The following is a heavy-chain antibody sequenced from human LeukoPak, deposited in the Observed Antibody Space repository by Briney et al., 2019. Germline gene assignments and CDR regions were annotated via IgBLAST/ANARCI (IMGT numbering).Heavy chain of an antibody. Sequence: SETLSLTCNVSGDSISSYYWSWIRQPPGKGLEWIGFIYYSGSTNYNPSLKSRVTMSVDTSKNQFSLKLRSVTAADTAVYYCARGPASSGGPPPGAFDVWGQGTMVTVSS. CDR2: IYYSGST. CDR3: ARGPASSGGPPPGAFDV. D-gene: IGHD6-25*01. CDR1: GDSISSYY. V-gene: IGHV4-59*12. J-gene: IGHJ3*01.